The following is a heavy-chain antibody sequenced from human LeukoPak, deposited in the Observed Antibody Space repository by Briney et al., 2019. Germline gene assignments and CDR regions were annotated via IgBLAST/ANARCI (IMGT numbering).Heavy chain of an antibody. D-gene: IGHD2-2*01. J-gene: IGHJ4*02. CDR1: GFTFSSYW. CDR3: ATAQPQRTATLGY. V-gene: IGHV3-74*01. CDR2: INTDGSSTST. Sequence: PGGSLRLSCAASGFTFSSYWMHWVRQAPGKGLVWVSRINTDGSSTSTSYADSVKGRFTISRDNAKNTLYLQMNSLRAEDTAAYYCATAQPQRTATLGYWGQGTLVTVSS.